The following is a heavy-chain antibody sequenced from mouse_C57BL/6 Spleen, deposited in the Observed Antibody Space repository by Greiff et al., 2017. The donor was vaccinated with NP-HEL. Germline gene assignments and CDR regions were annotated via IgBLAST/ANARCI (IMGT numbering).Heavy chain of an antibody. CDR2: IDPSDSYT. V-gene: IGHV1-50*01. J-gene: IGHJ2*01. D-gene: IGHD3-3*01. CDR3: ARKGRHNY. CDR1: GYTFTSYW. Sequence: QVQLQQPGAELVKPGASVKLSCKASGYTFTSYWMQWVKQRPGQGLEWIGEIDPSDSYTNYNQKFKGKATLTVDTSSSTAYMQLSSLTSEDSAVYYCARKGRHNYWGQGTTLTVSS.